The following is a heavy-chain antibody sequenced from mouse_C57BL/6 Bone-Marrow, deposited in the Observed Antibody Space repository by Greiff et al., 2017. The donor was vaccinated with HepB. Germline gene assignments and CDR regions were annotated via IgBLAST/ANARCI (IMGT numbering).Heavy chain of an antibody. Sequence: QVQLQQPGAELVKPGASVKLSCKASGYTFTSYWMQWVKQRPGQGLEWIGEIDPSDSYTNYNQKFKGKATLTVDTSSSTAYMQLSSLTSEDSAVYYCARGLRLPEDDWGQGTTLTVSS. D-gene: IGHD3-2*02. J-gene: IGHJ2*01. CDR2: IDPSDSYT. CDR1: GYTFTSYW. CDR3: ARGLRLPEDD. V-gene: IGHV1-50*01.